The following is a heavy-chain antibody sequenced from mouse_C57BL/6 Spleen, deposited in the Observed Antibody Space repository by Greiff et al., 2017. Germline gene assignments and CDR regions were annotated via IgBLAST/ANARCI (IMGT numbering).Heavy chain of an antibody. J-gene: IGHJ4*01. Sequence: VMLVESGPGLVQPSQSLSITCTVSGFSLTSYGVHWVRQSPGKGLEWLGVIWSGGSTDYNAAFISRLSISKDNSKSQVFFKMNSQQADDTAIYXCARNDYSNSYYAMDYWGQGTSVTVSS. CDR1: GFSLTSYG. CDR3: ARNDYSNSYYAMDY. V-gene: IGHV2-2*01. D-gene: IGHD2-5*01. CDR2: IWSGGST.